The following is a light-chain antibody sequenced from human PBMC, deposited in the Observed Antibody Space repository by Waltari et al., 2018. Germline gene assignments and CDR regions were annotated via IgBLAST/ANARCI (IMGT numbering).Light chain of an antibody. J-gene: IGLJ2*01. Sequence: QSVLTQPPSVSGAPGQRVTISCSGSSSNIGAGYDVNWYQQLPGKAPKLLIYGNSTRPSGGPDRISGSKSGTSASLAITGLQAEDEADYYCQSYDSTLGGSVFGGGTKLTVL. CDR2: GNS. V-gene: IGLV1-40*01. CDR3: QSYDSTLGGSV. CDR1: SSNIGAGYD.